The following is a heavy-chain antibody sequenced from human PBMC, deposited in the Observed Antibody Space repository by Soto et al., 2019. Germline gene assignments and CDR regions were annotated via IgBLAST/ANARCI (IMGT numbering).Heavy chain of an antibody. CDR2: IYSGGST. V-gene: IGHV3-66*01. CDR3: AKNRPPPSTRPIDY. CDR1: QFTVNSNY. Sequence: GGSLRLSCAASQFTVNSNYMSWVRQAPGKGLEWVSVIYSGGSTYYADSVKGRFTISRDNSKNTLYLQMNSLRAEDTAVYYCAKNRPPPSTRPIDYWRQGTLVPVSS. J-gene: IGHJ4*02. D-gene: IGHD4-17*01.